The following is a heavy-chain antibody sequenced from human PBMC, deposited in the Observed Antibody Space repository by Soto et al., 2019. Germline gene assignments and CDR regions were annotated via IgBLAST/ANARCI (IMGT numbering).Heavy chain of an antibody. J-gene: IGHJ6*02. D-gene: IGHD5-18*01. Sequence: SETLSLTCTVSGGSISSSSYYWGWIRQPPGKGLEWIGSIYYSGSTYYNPSLKSRVTISVDTSKNQFSLKLSSVTAADTAVYYCATSYTAMADYYYYFGMDVWGQGTTVT. CDR1: GGSISSSSYY. CDR3: ATSYTAMADYYYYFGMDV. CDR2: IYYSGST. V-gene: IGHV4-39*01.